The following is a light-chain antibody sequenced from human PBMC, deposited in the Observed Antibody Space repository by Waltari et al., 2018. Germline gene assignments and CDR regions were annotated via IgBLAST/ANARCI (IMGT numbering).Light chain of an antibody. V-gene: IGKV3-11*01. CDR3: LQRSSWPWT. Sequence: IVLTQSPATPSLSPGERATLSCRSSQSVSSYLAWYQQKVGQAPRLLIYDASNRATGIPARFSGSGSGTDFTFTISSLEPEDFAVYYCLQRSSWPWTFGQGTKVEIK. J-gene: IGKJ1*01. CDR2: DAS. CDR1: QSVSSY.